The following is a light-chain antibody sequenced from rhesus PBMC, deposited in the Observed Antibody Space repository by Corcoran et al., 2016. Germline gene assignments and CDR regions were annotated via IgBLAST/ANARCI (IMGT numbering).Light chain of an antibody. CDR3: QQYDSLPWT. V-gene: IGKV1-32*01. CDR1: QGINNY. J-gene: IGKJ1*01. Sequence: DIQMTQSPSSLSASVGDRVTITCRASQGINNYLNWYQQNPGKAPKLLIYSANRLESGVPSRFSGSGSATEFTITISSLQPEDFATYYCQQYDSLPWTFGQGTKVEIK. CDR2: SAN.